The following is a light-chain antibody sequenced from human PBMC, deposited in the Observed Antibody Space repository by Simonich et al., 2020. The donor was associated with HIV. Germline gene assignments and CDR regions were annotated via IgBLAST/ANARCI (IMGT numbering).Light chain of an antibody. CDR3: QQYYTTPPT. CDR2: WAS. CDR1: QSVLYNSNNKNY. V-gene: IGKV4-1*01. J-gene: IGKJ1*01. Sequence: DIVMTQSPDSLGVSLGERATINCKSSQSVLYNSNNKNYLAWYQQKPGQPPNLLIYWASTRESGVPDRLSASGSGTDFTLTISSLQAEDVAVYYCQQYYTTPPTFGQGTKVEIK.